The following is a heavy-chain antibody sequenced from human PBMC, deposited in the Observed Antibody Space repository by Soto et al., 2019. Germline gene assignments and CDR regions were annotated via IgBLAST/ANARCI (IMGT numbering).Heavy chain of an antibody. CDR2: INHSGST. CDR3: ARGQYSGSLDY. V-gene: IGHV4-34*01. D-gene: IGHD1-26*01. Sequence: PSETLSLTCAVYGGSFSGYYWSWIRQPPGKGLEWIGEINHSGSTNYNLSLKSRVTISVDTSKNQFSLKLSSVTAADTAVYYCARGQYSGSLDYWGQGTLVTVSS. CDR1: GGSFSGYY. J-gene: IGHJ4*02.